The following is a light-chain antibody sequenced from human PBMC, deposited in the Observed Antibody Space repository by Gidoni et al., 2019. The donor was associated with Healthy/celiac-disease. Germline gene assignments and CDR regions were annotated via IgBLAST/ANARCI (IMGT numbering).Light chain of an antibody. CDR2: DAS. CDR1: QSVSSY. CDR3: QQRSNWPPIT. Sequence: EIVLTQSPANLSLSPGERATLSCRASQSVSSYLAWYQQQPGQAPRLLIYDASNRATGIPARFSGSGSGTDFTLTISSLEPEDFAVYYCQQRSNWPPITFGQGTRLEIK. J-gene: IGKJ5*01. V-gene: IGKV3-11*01.